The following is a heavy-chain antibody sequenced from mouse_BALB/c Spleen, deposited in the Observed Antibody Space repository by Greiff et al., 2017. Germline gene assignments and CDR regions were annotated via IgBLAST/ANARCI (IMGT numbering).Heavy chain of an antibody. CDR3: ARQANWGYFDV. Sequence: EVQLQQSGPELEKPGASVKISCKASGYSFTGYNMNWVKQSNGKSLEWIGNIDPYYGGTNYNEKFKGKATLTADKSSSTAYMQLSSLTSDDSAVYFCARQANWGYFDVWGAGTTVTVSS. CDR1: GYSFTGYN. J-gene: IGHJ1*01. CDR2: IDPYYGGT. D-gene: IGHD4-1*01. V-gene: IGHV1-39*01.